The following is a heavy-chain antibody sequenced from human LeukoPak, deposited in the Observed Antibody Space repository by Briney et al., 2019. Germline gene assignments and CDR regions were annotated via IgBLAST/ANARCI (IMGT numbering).Heavy chain of an antibody. J-gene: IGHJ4*02. CDR1: GGSISSSNYY. Sequence: SETLSLTCTVSGGSISSSNYYWGWIRQPPGKGLEWIGRIYTSGSTNYNPSLKSRVTMSVDTSKNQFSLKLSSVTAADTAVYYCARVSSRGLYYFDYWGQGTLVTVSS. D-gene: IGHD6-13*01. CDR3: ARVSSRGLYYFDY. V-gene: IGHV4-61*05. CDR2: IYTSGST.